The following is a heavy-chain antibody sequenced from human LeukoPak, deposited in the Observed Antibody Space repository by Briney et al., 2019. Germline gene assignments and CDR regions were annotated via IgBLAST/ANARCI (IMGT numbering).Heavy chain of an antibody. CDR3: ATSAGTIYTWFDP. D-gene: IGHD1-1*01. V-gene: IGHV4-59*07. CDR2: IDYSGNT. CDR1: GDSISSDY. Sequence: PADTLSLTCTVSGDSISSDYGSWIRHPPGRGLEWIGYIDYSGNTNYNPPRTSRVTISVDTSKNQLSLKLSSVTAADTAVYYCATSAGTIYTWFDPWGQGTLVTVSS. J-gene: IGHJ5*02.